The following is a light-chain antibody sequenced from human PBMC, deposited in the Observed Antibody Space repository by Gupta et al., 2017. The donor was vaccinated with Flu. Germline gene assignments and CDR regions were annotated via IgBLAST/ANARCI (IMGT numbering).Light chain of an antibody. Sequence: SNIGAGFDGHWYQVLPGPAPKLVMHRDDKRPSGVPDRFSGSKSGTSASLAISGLQAEDEAEYFCQSFDSRVGDYVFATGTKVTVV. V-gene: IGLV1-40*01. CDR1: SNIGAGFD. J-gene: IGLJ1*01. CDR2: RDD. CDR3: QSFDSRVGDYV.